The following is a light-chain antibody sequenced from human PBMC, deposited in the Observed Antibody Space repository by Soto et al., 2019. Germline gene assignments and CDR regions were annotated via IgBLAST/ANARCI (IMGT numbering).Light chain of an antibody. V-gene: IGKV3-11*01. CDR2: DAS. CDR1: QSVSKW. CDR3: QHRAKWPLT. Sequence: EIVLTQSPATMSLSPGERATLSCRASQSVSKWLVWYQQKPGQAPRLLIYDASTRASGIPARFSGSGSGTDFTLTISSLEPDDFAVYYCQHRAKWPLTFGGGSKVAIK. J-gene: IGKJ4*02.